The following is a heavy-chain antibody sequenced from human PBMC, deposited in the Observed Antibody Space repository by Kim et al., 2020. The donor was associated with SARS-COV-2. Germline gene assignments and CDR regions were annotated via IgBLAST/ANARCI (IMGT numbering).Heavy chain of an antibody. V-gene: IGHV1-8*01. CDR1: GYTFTSYD. D-gene: IGHD4-4*01. J-gene: IGHJ5*02. CDR3: ARGGFRTVTSRWLQSGWKNWFDP. Sequence: ASVKVSCKASGYTFTSYDINWVRQATGQGLEWMGWMNPNSGNTGYAQKFQGRVTMTRNTSISTAYMELSSLRSEDTAVYYCARGGFRTVTSRWLQSGWKNWFDPWGQGTLVTVSS. CDR2: MNPNSGNT.